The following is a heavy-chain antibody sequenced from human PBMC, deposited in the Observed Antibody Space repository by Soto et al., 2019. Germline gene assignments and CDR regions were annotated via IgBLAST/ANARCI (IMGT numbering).Heavy chain of an antibody. CDR2: ISYDGSNK. CDR3: ARGPPVRKVNCSSTSCYGGFDY. V-gene: IGHV3-30-3*01. D-gene: IGHD2-2*01. Sequence: PGGSLRLSWAASGFTFSSYGMHWVRQAPGNGLEWVAVISYDGSNKYYADSVKGRFTISRDNSKNTLYLQMNSLRAEDTAVYYCARGPPVRKVNCSSTSCYGGFDYWGRGTLVTAPQ. J-gene: IGHJ4*02. CDR1: GFTFSSYG.